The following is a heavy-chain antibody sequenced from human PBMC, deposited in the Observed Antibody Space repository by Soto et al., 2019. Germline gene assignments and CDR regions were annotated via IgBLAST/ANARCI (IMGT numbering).Heavy chain of an antibody. CDR2: IYYSGST. Sequence: PSETLSLTCTVSGGSISSSSYYWGWIRQPPGKGLEWIGSIYYSGSTYYNPSLKSRVTISVDTSKNQFSLKLSSVTAADTAVYYCARGGSMVRGVISDLMGDPSIALDYWGQGTLVTVSS. J-gene: IGHJ4*02. V-gene: IGHV4-39*01. CDR3: ARGGSMVRGVISDLMGDPSIALDY. D-gene: IGHD3-10*01. CDR1: GGSISSSSYY.